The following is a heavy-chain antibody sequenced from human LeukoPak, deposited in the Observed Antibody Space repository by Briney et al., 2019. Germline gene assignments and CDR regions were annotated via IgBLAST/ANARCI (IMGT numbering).Heavy chain of an antibody. CDR2: ISGSGGST. Sequence: GGSLRLSCAASGFTFSSYAMSWVRQAPGKGLGWVSAISGSGGSTYYADSVKGRFTISRDNSKNTLYLQMNSLRAEDTAVYYCAKDRLVEMATTPPDYWGQGTLVTVSS. D-gene: IGHD5-24*01. CDR3: AKDRLVEMATTPPDY. V-gene: IGHV3-23*01. CDR1: GFTFSSYA. J-gene: IGHJ4*02.